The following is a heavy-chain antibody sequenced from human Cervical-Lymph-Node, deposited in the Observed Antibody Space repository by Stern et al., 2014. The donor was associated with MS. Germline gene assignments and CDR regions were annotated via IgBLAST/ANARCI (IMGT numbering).Heavy chain of an antibody. J-gene: IGHJ5*02. Sequence: QVQLQQWGAGLLKPSETLSLTCAVYGGSFSGYYWSWIRQPPGKGLEWIGEINHSGSTNYNPSLKSRVTISVDTPKNQFSLKLSSVTAADTAVYYCARSMAQFDWFDPWGQGTLVTVSS. D-gene: IGHD3-16*01. CDR2: INHSGST. CDR3: ARSMAQFDWFDP. V-gene: IGHV4-34*01. CDR1: GGSFSGYY.